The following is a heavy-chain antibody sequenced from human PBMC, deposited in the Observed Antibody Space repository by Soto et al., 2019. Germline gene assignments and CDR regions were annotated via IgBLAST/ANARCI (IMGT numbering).Heavy chain of an antibody. CDR2: IYYSGST. D-gene: IGHD4-17*01. J-gene: IGHJ4*02. V-gene: IGHV4-59*01. CDR3: ARDSYGDYYFDY. Sequence: ETLSLTCTVSGGSISSYYWSWIRQPPGKGLEWIGYIYYSGSTNYNPSLKSRVTISVDTSKNQFSLKLSSVTAADTAVYYCARDSYGDYYFDYWGQGTLVTVSS. CDR1: GGSISSYY.